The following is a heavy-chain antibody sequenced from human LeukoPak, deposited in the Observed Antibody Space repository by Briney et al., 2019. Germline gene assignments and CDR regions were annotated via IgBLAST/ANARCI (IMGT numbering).Heavy chain of an antibody. CDR1: GFTFSNHY. CDR3: ARAYDYYYDR. J-gene: IGHJ4*02. Sequence: GSLRLSCAASGFTFSNHYISWIRQAPGKGLEWVSYISTSGSSTKYADSVKGRFTISRDNAKNSLYLQMNSLRAEDTAMYYCARAYDYYYDRWGQGTLVTVSS. V-gene: IGHV3-11*06. D-gene: IGHD3-22*01. CDR2: ISTSGSST.